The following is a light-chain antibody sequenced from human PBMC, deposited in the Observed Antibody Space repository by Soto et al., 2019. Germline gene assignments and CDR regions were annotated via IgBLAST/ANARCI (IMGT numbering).Light chain of an antibody. J-gene: IGKJ1*01. V-gene: IGKV1-39*01. Sequence: DIQMTQSPSSLSASVGDRVTITCQTSQSINTYLNLYQQKPGKTPKLLIYGASSLQSGVPLRFSGSGSGTDFTLTISSLEPEDFATYYCQESYSVLWGTCGQGTKVEIK. CDR3: QESYSVLWGT. CDR1: QSINTY. CDR2: GAS.